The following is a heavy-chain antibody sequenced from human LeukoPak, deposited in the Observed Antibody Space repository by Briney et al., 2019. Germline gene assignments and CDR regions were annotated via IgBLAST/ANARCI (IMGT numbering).Heavy chain of an antibody. CDR2: INPSGGST. Sequence: GASVKVCCKASGYTFTNYYMHWVRQAPGQGLEWMGIINPSGGSTSYAQNFQGRVTMARDTSTSTVYMELSSLRSEDTAVYYCATWGSSSSPLPTMDVWGQGTTVTVSS. V-gene: IGHV1-46*01. CDR1: GYTFTNYY. CDR3: ATWGSSSSPLPTMDV. J-gene: IGHJ6*02. D-gene: IGHD6-13*01.